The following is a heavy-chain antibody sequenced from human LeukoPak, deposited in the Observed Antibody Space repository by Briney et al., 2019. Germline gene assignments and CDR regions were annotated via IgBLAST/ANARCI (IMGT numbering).Heavy chain of an antibody. V-gene: IGHV3-33*01. CDR1: GFTLSGYG. CDR2: TWYDGINK. J-gene: IGHJ4*02. Sequence: GGSLRLSCAASGFTLSGYGMHWVRQAPGKGLEWVAVTWYDGINKYYADSVKGRFTISRDNSKNTLHLQMNSLRADDTAAYYCAREDRRVDTAMPLNWGQGTLVTVSS. CDR3: AREDRRVDTAMPLN. D-gene: IGHD5-18*01.